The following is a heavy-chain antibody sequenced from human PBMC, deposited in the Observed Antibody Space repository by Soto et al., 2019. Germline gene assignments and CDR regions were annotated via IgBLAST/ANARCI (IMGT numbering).Heavy chain of an antibody. CDR2: INPNNGGT. CDR1: GYTFTKHY. Sequence: QVQLVQSGAEAKKPGASVKVSCKASGYTFTKHYIHWVRLAPGQGLEYMGWINPNNGGTRHAQKFQGRVTMIRDTAISTVYMELSSLTSDDRAVYYCARKDRSTSLDYWGQGTLVTVSS. CDR3: ARKDRSTSLDY. D-gene: IGHD1-26*01. J-gene: IGHJ4*02. V-gene: IGHV1-2*02.